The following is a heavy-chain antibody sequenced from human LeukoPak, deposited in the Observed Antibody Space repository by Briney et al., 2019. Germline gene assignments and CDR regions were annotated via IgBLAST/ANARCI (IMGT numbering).Heavy chain of an antibody. CDR3: ARSHYSDRSGYYIYYGMDV. CDR1: GYTFTGYY. Sequence: VASVKVSCKASGYTFTGYYMHWVRQAPGQGLEWMGWINPNSGGTNYAQKFQGRVTMTRDTSISTAYMELSRLRSDDTAVYYCARSHYSDRSGYYIYYGMDVWGQGTTVTVSS. J-gene: IGHJ6*02. D-gene: IGHD3-22*01. CDR2: INPNSGGT. V-gene: IGHV1-2*02.